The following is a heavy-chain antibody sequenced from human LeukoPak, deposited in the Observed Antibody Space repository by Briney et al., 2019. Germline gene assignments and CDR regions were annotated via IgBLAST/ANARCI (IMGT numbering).Heavy chain of an antibody. V-gene: IGHV4-59*01. CDR3: ARGPPYYYDSSGYYDY. J-gene: IGHJ4*02. D-gene: IGHD3-22*01. CDR1: GGSISSYY. CDR2: IYYSGST. Sequence: QPSETLSLTCTVSGGSISSYYWSWIRQPPGKGLEWIGYIYYSGSTNYNPSLKSRVTISVDTSKNQFSLKLSSVTAADTAVYYCARGPPYYYDSSGYYDYWGQGTLVTVSP.